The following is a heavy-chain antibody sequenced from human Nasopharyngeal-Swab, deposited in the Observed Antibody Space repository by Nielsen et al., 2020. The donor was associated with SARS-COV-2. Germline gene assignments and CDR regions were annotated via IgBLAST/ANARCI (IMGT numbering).Heavy chain of an antibody. CDR1: GFTFSSYA. J-gene: IGHJ4*02. CDR3: ARPYSGSYWSYFDY. Sequence: GESLKISCAASGFTFSSYAMHWGRQAPGKGLEWVAVISYDGSNKYYADSVKGRFTISRDNSKNTLYLQMNSLRAEDTAVYYCARPYSGSYWSYFDYWGQGTLVTVSS. V-gene: IGHV3-30-3*01. D-gene: IGHD1-26*01. CDR2: ISYDGSNK.